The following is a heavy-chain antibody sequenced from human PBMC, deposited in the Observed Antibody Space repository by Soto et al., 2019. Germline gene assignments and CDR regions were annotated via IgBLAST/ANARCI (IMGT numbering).Heavy chain of an antibody. CDR1: GFTFSSYG. J-gene: IGHJ4*02. CDR3: AKDQGGSPTN. V-gene: IGHV3-30*18. Sequence: QVQLVESGGGVVQPGRSLRLSCAASGFTFSSYGMHWVRQAPGKGLEWVAVISYDGSNKYYADSVKGRFTISRDNSKNTLYLQMNSLRAEDTAVYYCAKDQGGSPTNRGQGTLVTVSP. D-gene: IGHD1-26*01. CDR2: ISYDGSNK.